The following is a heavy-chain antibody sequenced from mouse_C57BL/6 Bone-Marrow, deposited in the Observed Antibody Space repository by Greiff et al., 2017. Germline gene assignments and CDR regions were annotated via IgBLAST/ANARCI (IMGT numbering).Heavy chain of an antibody. CDR3: ARAGGENSSGRMDY. J-gene: IGHJ4*01. CDR2: IDPNSGGT. Sequence: VQLQQPGAELVKPGASVKLSCKASGYTFTSYWMHWVKQRPGRGLGWIGRIDPNSGGTKYNEKFKSKATLTVDKPSSTAYMQLSSLTSEDSAVYYCARAGGENSSGRMDYWGQGTSVTVSS. V-gene: IGHV1-72*01. CDR1: GYTFTSYW. D-gene: IGHD3-2*02.